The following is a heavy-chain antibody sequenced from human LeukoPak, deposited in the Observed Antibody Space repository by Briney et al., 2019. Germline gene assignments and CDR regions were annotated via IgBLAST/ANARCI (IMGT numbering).Heavy chain of an antibody. CDR1: GFTFSNAW. CDR2: IKSKADSGTT. CDR3: STGWDAGSRAIDY. J-gene: IGHJ4*02. D-gene: IGHD1-26*01. Sequence: GGSLRLSCAADGFTFSNAWMTWVRQAPGKGLEWVGRIKSKADSGTTDYAAPVRGRFTISRDDSKNTLFLQMSSLITEDTAVYYCSTGWDAGSRAIDYWGQGTLVTVSS. V-gene: IGHV3-15*01.